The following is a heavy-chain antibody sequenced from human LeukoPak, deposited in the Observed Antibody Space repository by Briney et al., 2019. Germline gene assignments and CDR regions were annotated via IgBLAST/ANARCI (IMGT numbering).Heavy chain of an antibody. V-gene: IGHV3-23*01. Sequence: GGSLRLSCAASGFTFSSYAMSWVRQAPGKGLEGVSAISGSGGSTYYADSVKGRFTISRDNSKNTLYLQMNSLRAEDTAVYYCAKDRSRGNSRFDYWGQGTLVTVSS. J-gene: IGHJ4*02. D-gene: IGHD4-23*01. CDR2: ISGSGGST. CDR3: AKDRSRGNSRFDY. CDR1: GFTFSSYA.